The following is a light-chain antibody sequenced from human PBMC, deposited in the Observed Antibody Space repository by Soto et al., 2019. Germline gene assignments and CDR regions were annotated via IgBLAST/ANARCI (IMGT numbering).Light chain of an antibody. CDR3: GTWESYLSVGV. J-gene: IGLJ2*01. Sequence: QSVLTQPPSVSAAPGQTVTISCSGRGSNIGSNSVSWYQQVPGTAPNLLLYDNDKRPSGIPDRFFGSTSGTSATLGIAGLQTADEADYYCGTWESYLSVGVFGGGTKLTVL. V-gene: IGLV1-51*01. CDR2: DND. CDR1: GSNIGSNS.